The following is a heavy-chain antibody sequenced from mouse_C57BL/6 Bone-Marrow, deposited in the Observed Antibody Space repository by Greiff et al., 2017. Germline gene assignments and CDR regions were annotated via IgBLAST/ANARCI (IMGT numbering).Heavy chain of an antibody. V-gene: IGHV2-9-1*01. CDR2: IWTGGGT. D-gene: IGHD2-4*01. CDR3: ARKGDYDYDVLYYYAMDY. Sequence: QVQLQQSGPGLVAPSQSLSITCTVSGFSLTSYAISWVRQPPGKGLEWLGVIWTGGGTNYNSALKSRLSISKDNSKSQVFLKMNSLQTVDTARYYCARKGDYDYDVLYYYAMDYWGQGTSVTVSS. J-gene: IGHJ4*01. CDR1: GFSLTSYA.